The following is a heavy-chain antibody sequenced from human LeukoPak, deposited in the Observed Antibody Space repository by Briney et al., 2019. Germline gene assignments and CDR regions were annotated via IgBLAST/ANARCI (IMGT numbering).Heavy chain of an antibody. J-gene: IGHJ5*02. CDR3: ARGLKYYYGSGSSTNWFDP. Sequence: ASVKVSFKASGYTFTIYGISWVRQAPGQGLEWMGWISAYNGNTNYAQKLQGRVTMTTDTSTSTAYMELRSLRSDDTAVYYCARGLKYYYGSGSSTNWFDPWGQGTLVTVSS. CDR1: GYTFTIYG. D-gene: IGHD3-10*01. V-gene: IGHV1-18*01. CDR2: ISAYNGNT.